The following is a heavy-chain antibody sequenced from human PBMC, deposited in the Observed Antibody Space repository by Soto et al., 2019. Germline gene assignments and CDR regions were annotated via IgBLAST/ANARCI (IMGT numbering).Heavy chain of an antibody. V-gene: IGHV1-18*01. D-gene: IGHD2-21*02. J-gene: IGHJ5*02. CDR2: ISAYNGNT. Sequence: ASVTVSCQASGYTFTSYGISWVRQAPGQGLEWMGWISAYNGNTNYAQKLQGRVTMTTDTSTSTAYMELRSLRSDDTAVYYCAREDGGNSMSWFDPWGQGTLVTVSS. CDR3: AREDGGNSMSWFDP. CDR1: GYTFTSYG.